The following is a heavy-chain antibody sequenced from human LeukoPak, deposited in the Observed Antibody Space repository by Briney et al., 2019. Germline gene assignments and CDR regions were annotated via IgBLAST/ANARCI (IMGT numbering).Heavy chain of an antibody. CDR3: ARRKMATNRGFDY. Sequence: SETLSLTCTVSGGSISSYYWSWIRQPPGKGLEWIGYIYYSGSTNYNPSLKSRVTISVDTSKNQFSLKLSSVTAADTAVYYCARRKMATNRGFDYWGQGTLVTVSS. V-gene: IGHV4-59*12. CDR1: GGSISSYY. J-gene: IGHJ4*02. D-gene: IGHD5-24*01. CDR2: IYYSGST.